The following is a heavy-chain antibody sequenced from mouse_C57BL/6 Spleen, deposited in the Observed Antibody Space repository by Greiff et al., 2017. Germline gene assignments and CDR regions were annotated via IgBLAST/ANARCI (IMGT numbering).Heavy chain of an antibody. V-gene: IGHV1-59*01. Sequence: VQLQQPGAELVRPGTSVKLSCKASGYTFTSYWMHWVKQRPGQGLEWIGVIDPSDSYTNYNQKLKGKATLTVATSSSTAYMQLSSLTAEDSAVYYCASNCYDEGFDYWGQGTTLTVSS. CDR3: ASNCYDEGFDY. CDR2: IDPSDSYT. CDR1: GYTFTSYW. J-gene: IGHJ2*01. D-gene: IGHD2-12*01.